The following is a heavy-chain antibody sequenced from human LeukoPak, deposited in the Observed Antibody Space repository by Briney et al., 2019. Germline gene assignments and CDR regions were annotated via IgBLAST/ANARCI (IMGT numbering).Heavy chain of an antibody. CDR1: GYSFPTNW. CDR3: ARRPAGAAGLYFDY. CDR2: IYPDDSDT. J-gene: IGHJ4*02. Sequence: GESLKISCKASGYSFPTNWIAWVRQMPGKGLECMGIIYPDDSDTRYSPAFQGQVSISADKSTNTAYLQWSSLKAPDTAMYYCARRPAGAAGLYFDYWGQGALVTVSS. D-gene: IGHD6-19*01. V-gene: IGHV5-51*01.